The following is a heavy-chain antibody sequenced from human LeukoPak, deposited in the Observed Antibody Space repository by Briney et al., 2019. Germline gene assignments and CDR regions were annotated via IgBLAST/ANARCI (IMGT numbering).Heavy chain of an antibody. V-gene: IGHV1-8*01. D-gene: IGHD4-11*01. CDR2: MNPNSGNT. CDR1: GYTFTSYD. J-gene: IGHJ5*02. CDR3: ARGLYSNYAGWFDP. Sequence: ASVKVSCKASGYTFTSYDINWVRQATGQGLEWMGWMNPNSGNTGYAQKFQGRVTMTRNTSISTAYMELSSLRSEGTAVYYCARGLYSNYAGWFDPWGQGTLVTVSS.